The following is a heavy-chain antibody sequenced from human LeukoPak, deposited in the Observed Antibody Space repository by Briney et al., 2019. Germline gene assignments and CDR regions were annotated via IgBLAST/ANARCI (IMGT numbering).Heavy chain of an antibody. D-gene: IGHD2-15*01. J-gene: IGHJ6*02. CDR1: GFSFSSYS. CDR3: ARDGGYCSGGSCYSYYYYGMDV. V-gene: IGHV3-33*08. CDR2: IWYDGSNK. Sequence: GGSLRLSCAASGFSFSSYSINWVRQAPGKGLEWVAVIWYDGSNKYYADSVKGRFTISRDNSKNTLYLQMNSLRAEDTAVYYCARDGGYCSGGSCYSYYYYGMDVWGQGTTVTVSS.